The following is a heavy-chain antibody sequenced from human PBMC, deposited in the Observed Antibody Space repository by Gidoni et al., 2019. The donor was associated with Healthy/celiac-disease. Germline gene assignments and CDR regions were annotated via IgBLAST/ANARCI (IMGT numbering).Heavy chain of an antibody. D-gene: IGHD3-10*01. V-gene: IGHV3-9*01. Sequence: EVQLVESGGGLVQPGRSLSLSCAASGFTFDDYAIHWVRQAPGKGLEWVSGISWNGGGIGDADSVKGRFTISRDNAKNSLYLQMNSRRAEDTALYYCAKGSPVLLWFGGGLGGGMDVWGQGTTVTVSS. J-gene: IGHJ6*02. CDR2: ISWNGGGI. CDR3: AKGSPVLLWFGGGLGGGMDV. CDR1: GFTFDDYA.